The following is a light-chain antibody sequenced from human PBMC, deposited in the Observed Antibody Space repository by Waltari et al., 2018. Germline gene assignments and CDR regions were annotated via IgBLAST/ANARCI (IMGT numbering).Light chain of an antibody. V-gene: IGLV2-14*01. CDR2: GVI. CDR3: NSYTTSSTQV. CDR1: SGDVGGYNY. Sequence: QSALTQPASVSGSPGQSITISCTGTSGDVGGYNYVSWYQQPSSKAPKLMIYGVIKRPSGVSNRFSGSKSGNTASLTISGLQAEDEADYYCNSYTTSSTQVFGTGTKVTVL. J-gene: IGLJ1*01.